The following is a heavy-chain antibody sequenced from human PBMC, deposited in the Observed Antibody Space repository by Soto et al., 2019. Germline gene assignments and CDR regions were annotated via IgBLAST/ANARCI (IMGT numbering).Heavy chain of an antibody. CDR3: ATGVKQQPDGNWFDP. CDR1: GGSFSGYY. D-gene: IGHD6-13*01. J-gene: IGHJ5*02. V-gene: IGHV4-34*01. Sequence: SETLSLTCAVYGGSFSGYYWSWIRQPPGKGLEWIGEINHSGSTNYNPSLKSRVTISVDTSKNQFSLKLSSVTAADTAVYYCATGVKQQPDGNWFDPWGQGTLVTVS. CDR2: INHSGST.